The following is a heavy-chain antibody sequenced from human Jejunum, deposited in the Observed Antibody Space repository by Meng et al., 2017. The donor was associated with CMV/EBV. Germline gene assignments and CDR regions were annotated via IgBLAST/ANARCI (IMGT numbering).Heavy chain of an antibody. V-gene: IGHV3-23*01. CDR1: GFTFSGYT. D-gene: IGHD3-3*01. CDR3: AKGAAFGVTAPDY. J-gene: IGHJ4*02. CDR2: IRGNGGSA. Sequence: SGFTFSGYTMTWVRPAPGKGLEWVSRIRGNGGSAAYADSVQDRFTIFRDNSQNTLYLQMNSLRAEDTAVYYCAKGAAFGVTAPDYWGQGTLVTVSS.